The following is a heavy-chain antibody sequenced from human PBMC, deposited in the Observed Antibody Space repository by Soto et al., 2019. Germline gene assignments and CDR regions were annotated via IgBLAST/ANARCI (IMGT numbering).Heavy chain of an antibody. CDR1: GYTFTYRY. V-gene: IGHV1-45*02. D-gene: IGHD2-21*02. CDR3: ARDERHIVVVTAHNWFDP. Sequence: GASVKVSCKASGYTFTYRYLHWVRQAPGQALEWMGWITPFNGNTNYAQKFQDRVTMTTDTSTSTAYMELRSLRSDDTAVYYCARDERHIVVVTAHNWFDPWGQGTLVTVSS. J-gene: IGHJ5*02. CDR2: ITPFNGNT.